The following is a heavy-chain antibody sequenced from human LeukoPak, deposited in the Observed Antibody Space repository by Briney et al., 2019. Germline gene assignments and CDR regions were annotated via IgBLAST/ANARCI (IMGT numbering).Heavy chain of an antibody. V-gene: IGHV3-23*01. J-gene: IGHJ3*02. Sequence: PGGSLRLSCAASGFTFSSYAMSWVRQAPGKGLEWASVISGSSDSTYYADSVKGRFTISRDNSKNTLYLQMNSLTAEDTAVYYCAKVGSGRTFDIWGQGTMVTVSS. CDR3: AKVGSGRTFDI. CDR2: ISGSSDST. CDR1: GFTFSSYA. D-gene: IGHD1-26*01.